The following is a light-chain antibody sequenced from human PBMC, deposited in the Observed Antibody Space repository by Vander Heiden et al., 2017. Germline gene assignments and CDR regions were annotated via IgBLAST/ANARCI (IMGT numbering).Light chain of an antibody. V-gene: IGKV3-20*01. CDR3: QQYGSSPPDT. CDR1: QSVSSSY. Sequence: TVLTQSPGPLSLSPGERATLSCRGSQSVSSSYLAWYQQKPGQAPRLLIYGASSRATGSPDRFSGSGSGTDFTLTISRREPEDVAVYYCQQYGSSPPDTFGQGTKLEIK. CDR2: GAS. J-gene: IGKJ2*01.